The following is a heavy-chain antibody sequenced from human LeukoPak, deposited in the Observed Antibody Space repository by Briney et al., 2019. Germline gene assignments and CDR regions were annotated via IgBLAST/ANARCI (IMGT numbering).Heavy chain of an antibody. Sequence: SETLSLTCTVSGGSISGYYWSWIRQPPGERLEWIGFIYYSGSTSYNPSLKSRVTLSVDTSKNQFSLNLSSVTAADTAVYYCARHRIIAAIGAFASWGQGALVTVSS. CDR3: ARHRIIAAIGAFAS. D-gene: IGHD6-6*01. CDR1: GGSISGYY. V-gene: IGHV4-59*08. CDR2: IYYSGST. J-gene: IGHJ4*02.